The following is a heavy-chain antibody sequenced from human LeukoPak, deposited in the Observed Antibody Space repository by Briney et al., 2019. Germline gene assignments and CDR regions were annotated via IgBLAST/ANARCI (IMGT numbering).Heavy chain of an antibody. J-gene: IGHJ4*02. CDR3: ARDLTTVTWGRFDY. CDR1: GYTFTGYY. D-gene: IGHD4-17*01. V-gene: IGHV1-2*02. CDR2: INPNSGGT. Sequence: VASVKVSCKASGYTFTGYYMHWVRQAPGQGLEWMGWINPNSGGTNYAQKFQGRVTMTRDTSISTAYTELGRLRSDDTAVYYCARDLTTVTWGRFDYWGQGTLVTVSS.